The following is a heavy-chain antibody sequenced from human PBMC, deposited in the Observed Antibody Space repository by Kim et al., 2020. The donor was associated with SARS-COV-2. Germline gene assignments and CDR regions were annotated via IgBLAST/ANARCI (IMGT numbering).Heavy chain of an antibody. V-gene: IGHV3-15*01. CDR3: TTEATSNYVLYYFDY. CDR2: IKTKRDGGTT. Sequence: GVSLRLSCAASGFPFSNVWMTWVRQAPGKGLEWVGRIKTKRDGGTTQYAAPVKGRFTITRDDSINTVYLQINSLKVEDTGMYYCTTEATSNYVLYYFDYWGQGTLVTVSS. CDR1: GFPFSNVW. J-gene: IGHJ4*02. D-gene: IGHD1-26*01.